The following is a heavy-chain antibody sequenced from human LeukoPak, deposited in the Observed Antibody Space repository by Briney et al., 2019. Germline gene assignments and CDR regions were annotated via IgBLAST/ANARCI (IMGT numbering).Heavy chain of an antibody. CDR3: ARGGWELELDY. J-gene: IGHJ4*02. V-gene: IGHV4-59*01. CDR1: GGSIGNFH. Sequence: PSETLSLTCTVTGGSIGNFHWSWIRQPPGKGLEWIGYIYTSGSTNCNPSLKSRVTMSVDTSKNRFSLKLSSVTAADTAVYYCARGGWELELDYWGQGILVTVSS. D-gene: IGHD4-23*01. CDR2: IYTSGST.